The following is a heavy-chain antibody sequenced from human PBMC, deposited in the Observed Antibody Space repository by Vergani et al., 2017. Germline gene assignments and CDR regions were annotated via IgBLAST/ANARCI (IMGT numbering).Heavy chain of an antibody. D-gene: IGHD1-14*01. V-gene: IGHV3-23*01. CDR1: GFTFSSYA. Sequence: EVQLLESGGGLVQPGGSLRLSCAASGFTFSSYAMSWVRQAPGKGLEWVSAISGSGGSTYYAESVKGRFTISRDNSKNTLYLQMNSLRAEATAGYYCAKSPLTGSFYGMDVWGQGTTVTVSS. J-gene: IGHJ6*02. CDR3: AKSPLTGSFYGMDV. CDR2: ISGSGGST.